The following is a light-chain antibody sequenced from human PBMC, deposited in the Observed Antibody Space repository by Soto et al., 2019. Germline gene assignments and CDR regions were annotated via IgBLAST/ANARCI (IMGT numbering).Light chain of an antibody. CDR3: QQYYSTPQT. CDR2: WAS. J-gene: IGKJ1*01. Sequence: DVVMTQSPDSLAVSLGERATINCKSSQSLLSNSNNKNYLAWYRQRPGQPPKLLIYWASARESGVPDRFSGSGSGADFTLTISRLQAEDVAVYYCQQYYSTPQTFGQGTKVEVK. V-gene: IGKV4-1*01. CDR1: QSLLSNSNNKNY.